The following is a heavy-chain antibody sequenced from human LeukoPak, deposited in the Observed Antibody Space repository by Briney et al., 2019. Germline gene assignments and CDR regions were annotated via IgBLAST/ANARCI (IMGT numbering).Heavy chain of an antibody. J-gene: IGHJ4*02. CDR2: ISYDGSNK. Sequence: PGGSLRLSCAASGFTFSSYAMSWVRQAPGKGLEWVAVISYDGSNKYYADSVEGRFTISRDNSKNTLYLQMNSLRAEDTAVYCCARIRGDYYLDYWGQGTLVTVSS. D-gene: IGHD3-16*01. CDR1: GFTFSSYA. V-gene: IGHV3-30-3*01. CDR3: ARIRGDYYLDY.